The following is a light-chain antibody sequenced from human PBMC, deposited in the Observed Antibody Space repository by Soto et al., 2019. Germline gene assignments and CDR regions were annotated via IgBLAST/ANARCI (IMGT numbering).Light chain of an antibody. V-gene: IGKV3-15*01. CDR1: QSVSTS. J-gene: IGKJ2*01. CDR3: QQYIHGYT. Sequence: EVVMTQSPATLSVFPGERVTLSCRASQSVSTSLAWYQQKPGQTPRLLIYSASTRAAGIPARFSGSVSGTEFALTISSLESEDFAVYFCQQYIHGYTFGQGTKLEIK. CDR2: SAS.